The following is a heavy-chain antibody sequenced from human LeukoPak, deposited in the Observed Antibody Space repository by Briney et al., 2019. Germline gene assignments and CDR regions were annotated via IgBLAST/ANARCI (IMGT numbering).Heavy chain of an antibody. CDR2: IYYSGST. CDR1: GGSISSGGYY. J-gene: IGHJ3*02. D-gene: IGHD4-17*01. Sequence: SQTLSLTCTVSGGSISSGGYYWSWIRQHPGKGLEWIGYIYYSGSTYYNPSLESRVTISVDTSKNQFSLKLSSVTAADTAVYYCAITYDYGDYSDAFDIWGQGTMVTVSS. V-gene: IGHV4-31*03. CDR3: AITYDYGDYSDAFDI.